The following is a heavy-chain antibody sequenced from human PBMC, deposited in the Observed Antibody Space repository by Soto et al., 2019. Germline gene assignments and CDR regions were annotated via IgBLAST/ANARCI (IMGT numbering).Heavy chain of an antibody. CDR2: ISYTGSP. CDR3: ARHKSGGYSYFDY. J-gene: IGHJ4*02. V-gene: IGHV4-59*08. Sequence: SETLSLTCSVSGGSISGNYWSWIRQPPGKGLEFIGYISYTGSPNYNPSLKSRVSISVDTSKNQFSLRLNSVTAADTAVFYCARHKSGGYSYFDYWGQGTLVTVSS. D-gene: IGHD1-26*01. CDR1: GGSISGNY.